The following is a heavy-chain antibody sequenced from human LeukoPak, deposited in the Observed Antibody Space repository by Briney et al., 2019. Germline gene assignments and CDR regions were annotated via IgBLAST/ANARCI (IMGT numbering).Heavy chain of an antibody. CDR1: GDSISSYY. V-gene: IGHV4-59*01. CDR3: ARVIMVRGLTFYSYAMDV. Sequence: SETLSLTCTVSGDSISSYYWSWIRQPPGKGLECIGYIHYSGSNKFNPALKSRVTISVDTSKNQFSLKLSSVTAADTAVYFCARVIMVRGLTFYSYAMDVWGQGTTVTVSS. J-gene: IGHJ6*02. D-gene: IGHD3-10*01. CDR2: IHYSGSN.